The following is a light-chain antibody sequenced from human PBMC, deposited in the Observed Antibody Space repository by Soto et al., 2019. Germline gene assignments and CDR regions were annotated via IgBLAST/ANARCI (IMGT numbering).Light chain of an antibody. CDR2: STS. J-gene: IGLJ1*01. CDR3: AAWDDRLDVYV. V-gene: IGLV1-44*01. CDR1: ISNIGSST. Sequence: QSALTQPPSASGTPGQIVAISCSGSISNIGSSTVTWYQQLPGTAPKLLIYSTSQRSSGVPGRFSGSKSGASASLSISGLQSEDEADYYCAAWDDRLDVYVFGTGTKVTVL.